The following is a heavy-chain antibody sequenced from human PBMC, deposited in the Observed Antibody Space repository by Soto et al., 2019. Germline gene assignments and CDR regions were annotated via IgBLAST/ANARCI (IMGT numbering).Heavy chain of an antibody. Sequence: QVQLQESGPGLVEPSQTLSLTCTVSGGSISSGDYYWSWIRQPPGKGLEWIGNIYYSGSTYYNPSLKSRVTISVDTSKNQLSLKLSSVTAADTAVYYCARVSIAAAGTTIDYWGQGTLVTVSS. D-gene: IGHD6-13*01. CDR1: GGSISSGDYY. CDR2: IYYSGST. V-gene: IGHV4-30-4*01. CDR3: ARVSIAAAGTTIDY. J-gene: IGHJ4*02.